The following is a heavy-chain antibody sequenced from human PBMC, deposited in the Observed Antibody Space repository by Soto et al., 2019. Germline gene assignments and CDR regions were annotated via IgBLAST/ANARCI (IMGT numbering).Heavy chain of an antibody. J-gene: IGHJ3*02. CDR2: TYYRSKWYN. CDR1: GDSVSSDSVA. CDR3: ARGGSGWTSGAFDI. D-gene: IGHD6-19*01. V-gene: IGHV6-1*01. Sequence: QVQLQQSGPGLVRPSQTLSLTCALSGDSVSSDSVAWNWIRQSPSRGLEWLGRTYYRSKWYNDYVESVKSRITINPDTAKNQFSLQLNSVTPEDTAVYYCARGGSGWTSGAFDIWGQGTMVTVSS.